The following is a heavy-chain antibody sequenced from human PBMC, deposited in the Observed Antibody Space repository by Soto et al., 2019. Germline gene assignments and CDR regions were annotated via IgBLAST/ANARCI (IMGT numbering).Heavy chain of an antibody. CDR1: GYPFTTYY. J-gene: IGHJ4*02. D-gene: IGHD3-10*01. CDR2: IDPLSGGT. CDR3: ATDDYGIFPY. V-gene: IGHV1-2*02. Sequence: ASVKVSCKVSGYPFTTYYIHWVRQSPGQGLECMGWIDPLSGGTVYEQKFQGRVTMTRDTSISTVYMGLSGLTSDDTALYYCATDDYGIFPYWGQGSMVTVSS.